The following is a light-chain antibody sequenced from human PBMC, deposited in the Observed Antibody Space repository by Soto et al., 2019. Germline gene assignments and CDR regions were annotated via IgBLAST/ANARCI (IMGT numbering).Light chain of an antibody. CDR3: SSYTSSSTVV. V-gene: IGLV2-14*01. Sequence: QSVLTQPASVSGSPGQSITISCTGTISDVGGYNYVSWYQQHPGKAPKLMIYDVSNRPSGVSNRFSGSKSGNTASQTISGLQAEDEADYYCSSYTSSSTVVFGGGTKLTVL. CDR2: DVS. J-gene: IGLJ2*01. CDR1: ISDVGGYNY.